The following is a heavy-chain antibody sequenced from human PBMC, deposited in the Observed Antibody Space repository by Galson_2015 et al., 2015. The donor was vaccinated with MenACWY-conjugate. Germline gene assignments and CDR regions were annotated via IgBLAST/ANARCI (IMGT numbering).Heavy chain of an antibody. D-gene: IGHD3-10*01. Sequence: ETLSLTCAVYGGSFSGYYWSWIRQAPGKGLEWIGEINHSGSTNYNPSLKSRLTISVDTSKNQFSLKLSSVTAADTALYYCARYTAYYYGSGSPAFFDYWGQGTLVTVSS. CDR3: ARYTAYYYGSGSPAFFDY. CDR1: GGSFSGYY. V-gene: IGHV4-34*01. J-gene: IGHJ4*02. CDR2: INHSGST.